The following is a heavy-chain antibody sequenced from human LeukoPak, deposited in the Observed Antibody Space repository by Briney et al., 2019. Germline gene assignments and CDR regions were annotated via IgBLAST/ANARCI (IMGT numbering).Heavy chain of an antibody. CDR2: IYTSGST. D-gene: IGHD6-19*01. V-gene: IGHV4-4*07. CDR3: ARHPLYSYSSGWYYGMDV. Sequence: SETLSLTCTVSGGSISSYYWSWIRQPAGKGLEWIGRIYTSGSTNYNPSLKSRVTMSVDTSKNQFSLKLSSVTAADTAVYYCARHPLYSYSSGWYYGMDVWGQGTTVTVSS. CDR1: GGSISSYY. J-gene: IGHJ6*02.